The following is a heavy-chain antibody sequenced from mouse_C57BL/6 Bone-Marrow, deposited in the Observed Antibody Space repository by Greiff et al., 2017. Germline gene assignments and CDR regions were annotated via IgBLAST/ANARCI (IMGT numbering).Heavy chain of an antibody. D-gene: IGHD1-1*01. CDR1: GYTFTSYG. CDR2: IYPRSGNT. J-gene: IGHJ2*01. Sequence: QVQLKQSGAELARPGASVKLSCKASGYTFTSYGISWVKQRTGQGLEWIGEIYPRSGNTYYNEKFKGKATLTADKSSSTAYMELRSLTSEDSAVYFCARNYYDGSSLYFDYWGQGTTLTVSS. CDR3: ARNYYDGSSLYFDY. V-gene: IGHV1-81*01.